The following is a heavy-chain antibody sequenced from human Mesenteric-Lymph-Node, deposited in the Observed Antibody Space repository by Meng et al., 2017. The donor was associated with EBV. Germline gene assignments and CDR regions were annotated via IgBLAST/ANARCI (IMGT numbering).Heavy chain of an antibody. CDR2: ISSRSSYI. V-gene: IGHV3-21*04. D-gene: IGHD2-21*01. J-gene: IGHJ4*02. Sequence: EGPLVEVGGGLVKLGGSLRLSCAASGFTFSDYTMNWVRQAPGKGLEWVSSISSRSSYIYYADSVKGRFTISRDNGENALYLQMNSLRAEDTAVYFCARDMVIYDYWGRGTLVTVSS. CDR3: ARDMVIYDY. CDR1: GFTFSDYT.